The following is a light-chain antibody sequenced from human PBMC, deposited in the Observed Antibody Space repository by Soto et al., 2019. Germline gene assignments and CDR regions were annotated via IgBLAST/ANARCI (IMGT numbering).Light chain of an antibody. J-gene: IGKJ4*01. CDR2: GAS. Sequence: EIVLTQSPGTLSLSPGERATLSCRASQSVSSSYLAWYQQKPGQAPRLLIYGASSRATGIPDRFSGSGSGTDSTLPLSRLEPEDFAVYSCQQYGSSPLTFGGGTNVEIK. V-gene: IGKV3-20*01. CDR3: QQYGSSPLT. CDR1: QSVSSSY.